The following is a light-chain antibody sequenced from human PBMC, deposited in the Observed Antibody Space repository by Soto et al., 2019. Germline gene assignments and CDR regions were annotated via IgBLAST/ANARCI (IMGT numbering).Light chain of an antibody. V-gene: IGKV1-33*01. CDR1: QDISNY. CDR3: QQYDDLPFT. J-gene: IGKJ4*01. CDR2: DAS. Sequence: DIQMTQSPSSLSASVGDRVTITCQATQDISNYLNWYQQKPGKAPKLLIYDASNLETGVSSRFSGRGSGTDFTFTISSLQPEDIATYYCQQYDDLPFTFGGGTKVEIK.